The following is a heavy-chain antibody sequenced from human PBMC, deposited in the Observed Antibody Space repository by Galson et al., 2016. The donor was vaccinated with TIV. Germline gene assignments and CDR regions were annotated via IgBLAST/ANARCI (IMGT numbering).Heavy chain of an antibody. Sequence: ETLSLTCEVYGGSFNRYYWTWIRQPPGKGLEWIGQINHRGSTKYNPSLNSRVTISEDTSKNQFSLKMTSMTAADTAVYYCASPFPGGDDFWSAYYDAFDVWGQGTMVTASS. CDR2: INHRGST. CDR3: ASPFPGGDDFWSAYYDAFDV. J-gene: IGHJ3*01. CDR1: GGSFNRYY. D-gene: IGHD3-3*01. V-gene: IGHV4-34*01.